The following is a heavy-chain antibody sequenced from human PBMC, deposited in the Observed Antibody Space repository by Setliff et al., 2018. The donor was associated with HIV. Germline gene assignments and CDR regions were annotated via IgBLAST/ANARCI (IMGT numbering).Heavy chain of an antibody. V-gene: IGHV1-69*10. Sequence: VASVKVSCKASGGTFSSYAISWVRQAPGQGLEWMGGIIPILGIANYAQKFQGRVTITADESTSTAYMELSSLRSEDTAVYYCARGVEMATINDAFDIWGQGTMVTVSS. CDR1: GGTFSSYA. CDR3: ARGVEMATINDAFDI. CDR2: IIPILGIA. J-gene: IGHJ3*02. D-gene: IGHD5-12*01.